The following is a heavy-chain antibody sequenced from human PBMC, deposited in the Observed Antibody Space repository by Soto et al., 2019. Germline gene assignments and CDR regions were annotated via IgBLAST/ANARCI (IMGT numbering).Heavy chain of an antibody. CDR3: ERHSIWLLLSDY. J-gene: IGHJ4*02. V-gene: IGHV4-30-2*03. D-gene: IGHD3-22*01. CDR2: IYHSGSI. CDR1: GGSISSGGYS. Sequence: SETLSLTCAVSGGSISSGGYSWSWIRQPPGKGLEWIGYIYHSGSIYYNPSLKRRVTISVDTSKNQFSLKLDSVTAADTAVYFCERHSIWLLLSDYWGQGSLVTVSS.